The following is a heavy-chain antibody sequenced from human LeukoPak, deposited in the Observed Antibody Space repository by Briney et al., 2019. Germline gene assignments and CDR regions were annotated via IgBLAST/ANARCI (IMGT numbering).Heavy chain of an antibody. J-gene: IGHJ4*02. CDR3: ARGGDPPRPLGY. CDR2: ISSSSSYT. Sequence: GWSVTLSCAACGFTFSHYYMSWMGQAPGKGLEGVAYISSSSSYTNYADSVKGRFTISRDNAKNSLYLKLNSLSAEDTAVYYCARGGDPPRPLGYWGQGTMVTVSS. D-gene: IGHD4-17*01. CDR1: GFTFSHYY. V-gene: IGHV3-11*05.